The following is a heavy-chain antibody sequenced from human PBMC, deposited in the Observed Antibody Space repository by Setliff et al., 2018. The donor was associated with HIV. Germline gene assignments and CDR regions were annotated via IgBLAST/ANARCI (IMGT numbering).Heavy chain of an antibody. V-gene: IGHV4-39*01. CDR2: SYYSGST. D-gene: IGHD5-18*01. CDR3: ATDTAMLQEGAEF. J-gene: IGHJ4*02. Sequence: SETLSLTCTVSGGSISGSNYYWAWIRQPPGKGLEWIGSSYYSGSTYYNPSLKSRVTISVDTSKNQFSLKLSSVTAADTAIYYCATDTAMLQEGAEFWGQGTLVTVSS. CDR1: GGSISGSNYY.